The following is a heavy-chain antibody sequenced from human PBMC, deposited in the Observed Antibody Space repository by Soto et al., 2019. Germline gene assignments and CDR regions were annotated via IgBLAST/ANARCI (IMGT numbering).Heavy chain of an antibody. CDR3: ARRTMVRGNNWFDP. J-gene: IGHJ5*02. CDR2: IYYTGTT. Sequence: SETLSLTCTVSGGSISSYYWSWIRQPPGKGLEWIGYIYYTGTTNYNPSLKSRVTISVDTSKNQFSLKLSSVTAADTAAYYCARRTMVRGNNWFDPWGQGTLVTVS. CDR1: GGSISSYY. D-gene: IGHD3-10*01. V-gene: IGHV4-59*01.